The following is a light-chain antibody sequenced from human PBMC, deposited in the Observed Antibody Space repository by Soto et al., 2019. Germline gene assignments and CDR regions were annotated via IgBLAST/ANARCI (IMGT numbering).Light chain of an antibody. CDR2: GAS. V-gene: IGKV3-20*01. CDR3: QQSGSSPHT. CDR1: QSVSSSY. Sequence: EIVLTQSPGTLSLSPGERATLSYRASQSVSSSYLAWYQHKPGQAPRLLIYGASSRATGIPDRCSGSGSGIDFTLTISRLEPEDFAVYYCQQSGSSPHTFGQGTKQEIK. J-gene: IGKJ2*01.